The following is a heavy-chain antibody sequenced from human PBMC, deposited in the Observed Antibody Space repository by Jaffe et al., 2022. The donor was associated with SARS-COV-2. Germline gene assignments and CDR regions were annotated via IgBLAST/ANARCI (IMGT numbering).Heavy chain of an antibody. Sequence: EVQLVESGGGLVQPGGSLRLSCAASGFTFSSYWMSWVRQAPGKGLEWVANIKQDGSEKYYVDSVKGRFTISRDNAKNSLYLQMNSLRAEDTAVYYCAREGGCSGGSCYYYYGMDVWGQGTTVTVSS. CDR2: IKQDGSEK. CDR3: AREGGCSGGSCYYYYGMDV. V-gene: IGHV3-7*01. CDR1: GFTFSSYW. J-gene: IGHJ6*02. D-gene: IGHD2-15*01.